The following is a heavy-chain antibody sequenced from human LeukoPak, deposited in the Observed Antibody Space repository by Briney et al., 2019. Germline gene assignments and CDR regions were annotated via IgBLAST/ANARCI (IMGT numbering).Heavy chain of an antibody. J-gene: IGHJ5*02. CDR1: GGSFSGYH. D-gene: IGHD3-10*01. CDR2: INHRGST. CDR3: ARGGYYGSGNDFRFDP. V-gene: IGHV4-34*01. Sequence: SETLSLTCVVYGGSFSGYHWSWIRQSPGKGLEWIGEINHRGSTNYNPSLKRRVTMSLDTSKNQFSLKLSSVTAADTAVYYCARGGYYGSGNDFRFDPWGQGTLVTVSS.